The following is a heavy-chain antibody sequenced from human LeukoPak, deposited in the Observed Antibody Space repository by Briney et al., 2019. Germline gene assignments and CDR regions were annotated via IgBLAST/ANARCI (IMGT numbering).Heavy chain of an antibody. Sequence: ASVKVSCKASGYIFTDYYMHWVRQAPGQGLEWMGWINPNSANTNYAQKFQGRVTMTRDTSISTAYMELSRLRSDDTAVYYCARDLYGDSSLDYWGQGTLVTVSS. J-gene: IGHJ4*02. CDR2: INPNSANT. V-gene: IGHV1-2*02. CDR3: ARDLYGDSSLDY. D-gene: IGHD4-17*01. CDR1: GYIFTDYY.